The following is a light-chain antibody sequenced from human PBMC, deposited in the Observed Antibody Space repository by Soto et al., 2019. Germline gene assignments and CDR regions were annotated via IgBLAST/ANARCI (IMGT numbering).Light chain of an antibody. CDR1: QTISSW. CDR3: QHYNSYSEA. J-gene: IGKJ1*01. Sequence: IQMTQSPSTLSGSVGDRVTITCRASQTISSWLAWYQQKPGKAPKLLIYKASTLKSGVPSRFSGSGSGTEFPLTISSLQPDDFATYYCQHYNSYSEAFG. V-gene: IGKV1-5*03. CDR2: KAS.